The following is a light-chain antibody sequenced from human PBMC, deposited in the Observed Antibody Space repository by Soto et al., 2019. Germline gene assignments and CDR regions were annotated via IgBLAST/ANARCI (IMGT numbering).Light chain of an antibody. V-gene: IGLV1-51*02. CDR3: GTWDSSLSAGV. CDR1: TSNIGNNY. J-gene: IGLJ3*02. CDR2: ENN. Sequence: QSVLTQPPSISAAPGQKVTISCSGSTSNIGNNYVSWYQQLPRTAPKLLIYENNKRPSGIPDRFSGSKPGTSATLGITGLQTGDEADYYCGTWDSSLSAGVFGGGTKLTVL.